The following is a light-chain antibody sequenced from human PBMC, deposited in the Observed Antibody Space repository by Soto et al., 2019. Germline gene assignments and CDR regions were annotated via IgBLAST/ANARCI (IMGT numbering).Light chain of an antibody. CDR2: EDN. Sequence: NFILTQPHSVSESPGKTVTISCTRSSGSIASNYVQWYQQRPGSAPTPLIYEDNERPPGVPDRFSGSIDSSSNSASLTISGLEADDEDDYYCQSYHSGNVVFGGGTKVTVL. CDR3: QSYHSGNVV. CDR1: SGSIASNY. V-gene: IGLV6-57*04. J-gene: IGLJ2*01.